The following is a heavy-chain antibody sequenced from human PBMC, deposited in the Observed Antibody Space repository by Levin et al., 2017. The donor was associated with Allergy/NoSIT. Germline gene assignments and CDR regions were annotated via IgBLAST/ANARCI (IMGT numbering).Heavy chain of an antibody. D-gene: IGHD3-16*01. V-gene: IGHV3-7*04. Sequence: GESLKISCEASGFTFSNFWMIWVRQAPGKGLQWVASIKQDGSEIFYVDSVKGRFTISRDNSKNSLFLQMNSLRPEDTAVYYCARDHPADGLIFDNWGQGTLVTVSS. CDR1: GFTFSNFW. CDR3: ARDHPADGLIFDN. CDR2: IKQDGSEI. J-gene: IGHJ4*02.